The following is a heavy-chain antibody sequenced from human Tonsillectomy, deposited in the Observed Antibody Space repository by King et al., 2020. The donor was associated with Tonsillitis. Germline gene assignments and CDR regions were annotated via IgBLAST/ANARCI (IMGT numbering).Heavy chain of an antibody. J-gene: IGHJ6*02. CDR3: AKVIVATINYYYYGMDV. V-gene: IGHV3-30*18. CDR2: ISYDGSNK. Sequence: VQLVESGGGVVQPGRSLRLSCAASGFTFSSYGMHWVRQAPGKGLEWVAVISYDGSNKYYADSVKGRFTISRDNSKNTLYLQMNSLRAEDTAVYYCAKVIVATINYYYYGMDVWGQGTTVTVSS. CDR1: GFTFSSYG. D-gene: IGHD5-12*01.